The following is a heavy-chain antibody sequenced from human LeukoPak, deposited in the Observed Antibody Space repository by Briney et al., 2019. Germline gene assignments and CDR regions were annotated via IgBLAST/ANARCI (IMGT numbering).Heavy chain of an antibody. D-gene: IGHD5-24*01. CDR1: GGSITTYY. V-gene: IGHV4-59*01. CDR2: IYYSGST. CDR3: ARARDGYTALWLD. J-gene: IGHJ4*02. Sequence: SETLSLTCTVSGGSITTYYWSWLRQPPGKGLEWIGYIYYSGSTNYNPSLKSRVTISIDTSKKQFSLKLRSVTAADTAVYFCARARDGYTALWLDWGQGTLVTVSS.